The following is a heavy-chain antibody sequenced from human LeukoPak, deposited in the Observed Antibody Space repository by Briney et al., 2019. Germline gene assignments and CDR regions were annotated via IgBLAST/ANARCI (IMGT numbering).Heavy chain of an antibody. J-gene: IGHJ5*02. CDR1: GFTFSSYG. Sequence: PGGSLRLSCAASGFTFSSYGMHWVRQAPGKGLEWVAAIWYDGSNKYYADSVKGRFTISRDNSKNTLYLQMNSLRAEDTAVYYCAKDHYYGSGSQNWFDPWGQGTLVTVSS. D-gene: IGHD3-10*01. CDR3: AKDHYYGSGSQNWFDP. CDR2: IWYDGSNK. V-gene: IGHV3-33*06.